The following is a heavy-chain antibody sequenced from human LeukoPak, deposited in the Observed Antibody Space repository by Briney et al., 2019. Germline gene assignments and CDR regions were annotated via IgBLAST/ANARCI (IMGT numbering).Heavy chain of an antibody. CDR1: VFTFDDYA. J-gene: IGHJ3*02. CDR3: AKEYYDILTGYPSGAFDI. Sequence: GRSLRLSCAASVFTFDDYAMHWVRQAPGKGLEWVSGISWNSGSIGYADSVKGRFTISRDNAKNSLYLQMNSLRAEDTALYYCAKEYYDILTGYPSGAFDIWGQGTMVTVSS. CDR2: ISWNSGSI. V-gene: IGHV3-9*01. D-gene: IGHD3-9*01.